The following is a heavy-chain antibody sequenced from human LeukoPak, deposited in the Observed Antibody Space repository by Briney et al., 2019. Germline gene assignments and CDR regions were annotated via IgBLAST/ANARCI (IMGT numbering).Heavy chain of an antibody. CDR1: AFIFSGHW. CDR2: IKEDGSER. CDR3: ATYCGGDCYSLRGAFDI. D-gene: IGHD2-21*02. V-gene: IGHV3-7*03. J-gene: IGHJ3*02. Sequence: GGSLRLSCEGSAFIFSGHWMNWVRQTPGKGLEWVASIKEDGSERQYVDSVKGRFSISRDNTKGSLFLQLNSLRAVDTAVYYCATYCGGDCYSLRGAFDIWGQGTMVTVSS.